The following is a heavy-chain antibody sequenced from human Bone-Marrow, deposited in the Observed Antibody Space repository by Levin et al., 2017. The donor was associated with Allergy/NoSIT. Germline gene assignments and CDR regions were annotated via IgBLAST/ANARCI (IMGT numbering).Heavy chain of an antibody. CDR1: GFNFRNYE. Sequence: LSLTCAASGFNFRNYEMNWVRQLPGKGLEWLAHITNSGDSASYADSVKGRFTISRDNAETSLYLQMHSLRAEDSGLYYCTTLSVFVPNTVASDKWGQGTLVTVSS. D-gene: IGHD4-23*01. CDR3: TTLSVFVPNTVASDK. V-gene: IGHV3-48*03. CDR2: ITNSGDSA. J-gene: IGHJ4*02.